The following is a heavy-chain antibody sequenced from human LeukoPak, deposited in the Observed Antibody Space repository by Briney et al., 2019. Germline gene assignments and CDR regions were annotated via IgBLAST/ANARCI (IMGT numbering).Heavy chain of an antibody. CDR3: ATTRAYCSSTSCYMFPDYYYYGMDV. D-gene: IGHD2-2*02. V-gene: IGHV5-51*01. CDR2: IYPGDSDT. Sequence: GESLKISCKGSGYSFTSYWIGWVRQMPGKGLEWMGIIYPGDSDTRYSPSFQGQVTISADKSISTAYLQWSSLKASDTAMYYCATTRAYCSSTSCYMFPDYYYYGMDVWGQGTTVTVSS. CDR1: GYSFTSYW. J-gene: IGHJ6*02.